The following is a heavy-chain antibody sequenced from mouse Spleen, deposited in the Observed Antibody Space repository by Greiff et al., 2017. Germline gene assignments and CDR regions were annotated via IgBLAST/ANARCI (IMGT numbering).Heavy chain of an antibody. Sequence: QVQLKETGPGLVAPSQSLSITCTVSGFSLTSYGVHWVRQPPGKGLEWLVVIWSDGSTNYNSALKSRLSISKDNSKSQVFLKMNSLQTDDTAMYYCARHLTGFYAMDYWGQGTSVTVSS. CDR3: ARHLTGFYAMDY. J-gene: IGHJ4*01. V-gene: IGHV2-6-1*01. D-gene: IGHD4-1*01. CDR1: GFSLTSYG. CDR2: IWSDGST.